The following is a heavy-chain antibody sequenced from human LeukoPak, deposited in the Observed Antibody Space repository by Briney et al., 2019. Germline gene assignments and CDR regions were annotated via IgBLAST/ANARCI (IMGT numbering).Heavy chain of an antibody. CDR1: ALRSSSYA. Sequence: GGSLRPSSAASALRSSSYAMRWVRQPPEKGLEWVSYIPGSVGKTWYTNSMKGRFSIPRHNSKQTPYIQMNSERAEQPSVYLCAKDISGPFDYWGQGSLVTV. V-gene: IGHV3-23*01. D-gene: IGHD3-9*01. CDR2: IPGSVGKT. J-gene: IGHJ4*02. CDR3: AKDISGPFDY.